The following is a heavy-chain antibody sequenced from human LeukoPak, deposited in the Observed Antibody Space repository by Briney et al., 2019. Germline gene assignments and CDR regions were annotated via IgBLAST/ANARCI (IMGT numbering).Heavy chain of an antibody. D-gene: IGHD2-2*01. V-gene: IGHV4-31*03. J-gene: IGHJ4*02. CDR1: GGSISSGGYY. CDR2: IYYSGST. Sequence: SETLSLTCTVSGGSISSGGYYWSWIRQHPGTGLEWIGYIYYSGSTYYNPSLKSRVTISVDTSKNQFSLKLSSVTAADTAVYYCARVSRYCSSTSCFLPDYWGQGNLVTVSS. CDR3: ARVSRYCSSTSCFLPDY.